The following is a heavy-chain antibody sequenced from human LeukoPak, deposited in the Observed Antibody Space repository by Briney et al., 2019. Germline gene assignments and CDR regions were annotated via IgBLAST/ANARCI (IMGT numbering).Heavy chain of an antibody. CDR2: INPSGGST. CDR3: ASTETVTNYFDY. D-gene: IGHD4-17*01. J-gene: IGHJ4*02. Sequence: ASLKVSCKASGYTFTSYGISWVRQAPGQGLEWMGIINPSGGSTSYAQKFQGRVTMTRDTSTSTVYMELSSLRSEDTAVYYCASTETVTNYFDYWGQGTLVTVSS. V-gene: IGHV1-46*01. CDR1: GYTFTSYG.